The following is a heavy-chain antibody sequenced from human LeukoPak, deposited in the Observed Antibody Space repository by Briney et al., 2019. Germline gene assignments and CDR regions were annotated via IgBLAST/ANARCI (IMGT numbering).Heavy chain of an antibody. CDR2: IYSNGNT. CDR1: GDSFNNFY. J-gene: IGHJ4*02. V-gene: IGHV4-4*09. D-gene: IGHD1-26*01. CDR3: ARLSGSYWDH. Sequence: SETLSLTCTVSGDSFNNFYWSWIRQSPGKGLEWIGYIYSNGNTNYKASLKSRATISLDTSKNQFSLKLTSVTAAETAVYYCARLSGSYWDHWGQGALVTVSS.